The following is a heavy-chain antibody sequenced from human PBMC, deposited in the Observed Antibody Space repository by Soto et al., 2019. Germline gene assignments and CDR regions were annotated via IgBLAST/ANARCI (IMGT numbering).Heavy chain of an antibody. D-gene: IGHD1-26*01. CDR2: IIPILGIA. Sequence: ASVKVSCKASGGTFSSYTISWVRQAPGQGLEWMGRIIPILGIANYAQKFQGRVTITADKSTSTAYMELSSLRSEDTAVYYCARAIVGATTHYYYYYGMDVWGQGTTVTVS. CDR1: GGTFSSYT. V-gene: IGHV1-69*02. CDR3: ARAIVGATTHYYYYYGMDV. J-gene: IGHJ6*02.